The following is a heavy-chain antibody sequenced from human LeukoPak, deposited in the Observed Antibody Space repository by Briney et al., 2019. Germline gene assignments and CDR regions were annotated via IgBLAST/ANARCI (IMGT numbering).Heavy chain of an antibody. CDR2: ISSSGSTI. J-gene: IGHJ4*02. V-gene: IGHV3-11*01. D-gene: IGHD5-18*01. CDR1: GFTFSDYY. CDR3: ARDPTLDTAIEFDY. Sequence: GGSLRLSCAASGFTFSDYYMSWIRQAPGKGLEWVSYISSSGSTIYYADSVKGRFTISRDNAKSSLYLQMNSLRAEDTAVYYCARDPTLDTAIEFDYWGQGTLVTVSS.